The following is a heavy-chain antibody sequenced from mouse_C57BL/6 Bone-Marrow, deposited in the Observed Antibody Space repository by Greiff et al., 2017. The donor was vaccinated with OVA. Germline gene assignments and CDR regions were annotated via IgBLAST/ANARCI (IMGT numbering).Heavy chain of an antibody. CDR1: GFTFSDYG. CDR2: ISSGSSTI. D-gene: IGHD2-12*01. Sequence: EVKLVESGGGLVKPGGSLKLSCAASGFTFSDYGMHWVRQAPEKGLEWVAYISSGSSTIYYADTVKGRFTISRDNAKNTLFLQMTSLRSEDTAMYYCARGGILRHAMDYWGQGTSVTVSS. J-gene: IGHJ4*01. CDR3: ARGGILRHAMDY. V-gene: IGHV5-17*01.